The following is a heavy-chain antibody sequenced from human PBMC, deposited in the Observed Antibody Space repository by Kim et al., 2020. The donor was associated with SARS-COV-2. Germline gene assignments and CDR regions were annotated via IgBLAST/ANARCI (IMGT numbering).Heavy chain of an antibody. V-gene: IGHV5-51*01. J-gene: IGHJ4*02. D-gene: IGHD3-9*01. Sequence: FQGQVTISADKSISTAYLQWSSLKASDTAMYYCARRPYYDILTGYYPFDYWGQGTLVTVSS. CDR3: ARRPYYDILTGYYPFDY.